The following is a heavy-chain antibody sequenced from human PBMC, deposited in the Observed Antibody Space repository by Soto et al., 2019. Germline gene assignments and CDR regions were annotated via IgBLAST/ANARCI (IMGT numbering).Heavy chain of an antibody. V-gene: IGHV4-39*01. CDR2: ISYGGST. Sequence: SQTLSLPCTVSGSSISSSSYYCGWVRQPPGKGLEWIGAISYGGSTYHNPSLRSRVTISVDTSKSQFSLDLTSVTAADTAVYYCARHRRETGTFAQPLGYWGQGTLVTGS. CDR3: ARHRRETGTFAQPLGY. CDR1: GSSISSSSYY. D-gene: IGHD1-1*01. J-gene: IGHJ4*02.